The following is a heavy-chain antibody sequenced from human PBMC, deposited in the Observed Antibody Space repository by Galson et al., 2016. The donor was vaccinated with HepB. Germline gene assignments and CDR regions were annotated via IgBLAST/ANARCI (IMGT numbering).Heavy chain of an antibody. J-gene: IGHJ4*02. V-gene: IGHV3-23*01. Sequence: SLRLSCAAPGFTLSSYAMSWVRQAPGKGLEWVSDISGSGITTYYADSVKGRFTISRDNSKKTVYLQMSSLRAEDTAVYYCARLFGGYIDYWGQGTLVTVSS. CDR1: GFTLSSYA. CDR3: ARLFGGYIDY. D-gene: IGHD2-15*01. CDR2: ISGSGITT.